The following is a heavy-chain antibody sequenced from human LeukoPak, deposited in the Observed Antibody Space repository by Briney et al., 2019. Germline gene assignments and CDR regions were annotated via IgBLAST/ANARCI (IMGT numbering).Heavy chain of an antibody. J-gene: IGHJ6*02. V-gene: IGHV4-31*03. CDR2: IYYSGST. Sequence: SQTLSLTCTVSGGSISSGGYYWSWIRQHPGKGLEWIGYIYYSGSTYYNPSLKSRVTISVDTSKNQFSLELSSVTAADTAVYYCTRDKRDSGYDSPAYYYGMDVWGQGTTVTVSS. CDR1: GGSISSGGYY. D-gene: IGHD5-12*01. CDR3: TRDKRDSGYDSPAYYYGMDV.